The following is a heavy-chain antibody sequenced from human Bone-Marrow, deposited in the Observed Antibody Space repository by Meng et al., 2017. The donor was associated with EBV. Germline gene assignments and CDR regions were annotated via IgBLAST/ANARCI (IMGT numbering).Heavy chain of an antibody. CDR3: SRDLAGPYDD. Sequence: EVHLAESGGALVQPGGSLRLSCSVSGFTFSRYWMHWVRQAPGKGLVWISRINENGGITTYADSVRGRFTISRDNTKNTLYLQINNVRVEDTAVYFCSRDLAGPYDDWGQGTLVTVSS. V-gene: IGHV3-74*01. CDR1: GFTFSRYW. CDR2: INENGGIT. J-gene: IGHJ4*02.